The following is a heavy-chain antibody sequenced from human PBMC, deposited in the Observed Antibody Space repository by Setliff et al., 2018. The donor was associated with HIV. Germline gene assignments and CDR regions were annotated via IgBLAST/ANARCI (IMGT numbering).Heavy chain of an antibody. J-gene: IGHJ6*02. D-gene: IGHD6-19*01. CDR1: GGSISSSSYY. Sequence: SETLSLTCTVSGGSISSSSYYWGWIRQPPGKGLEWIGSIYYSGSTYYNPSLKSRVTISVDTSKNQFSLKLSSVTAADTAVYYCARDPYSSGWYGLYYYGMDVWGQGTTVTVSS. V-gene: IGHV4-39*07. CDR3: ARDPYSSGWYGLYYYGMDV. CDR2: IYYSGST.